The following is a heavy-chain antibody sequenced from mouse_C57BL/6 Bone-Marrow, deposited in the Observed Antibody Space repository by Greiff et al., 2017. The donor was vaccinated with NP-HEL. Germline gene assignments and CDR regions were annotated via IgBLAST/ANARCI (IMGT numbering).Heavy chain of an antibody. D-gene: IGHD2-2*01. J-gene: IGHJ3*01. CDR3: AREKTNLLWLRRVFAY. CDR1: GYTFTSYT. V-gene: IGHV1-4*01. CDR2: INPSSGYT. Sequence: QVQLQQSGAELARPGASVKMSCKASGYTFTSYTMHWVKQRPGQGLEWIGYINPSSGYTKYNQKFKDKATLTADKSSSTAYMQLSSLTSEDSAVYYCAREKTNLLWLRRVFAYWGQGTLVTVSA.